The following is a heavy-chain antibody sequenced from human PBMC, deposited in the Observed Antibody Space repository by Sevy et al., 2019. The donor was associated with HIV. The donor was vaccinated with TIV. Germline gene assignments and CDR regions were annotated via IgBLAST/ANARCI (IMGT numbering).Heavy chain of an antibody. Sequence: GGSLRLSCAASRFSFSSYAIHWVRQAPGKGLEWVAFISYDGTDIYYADSVKGRFTISRDNSKNTLFLQMNSLRAEDTAVYYCARDGISSGWYRGYYFDYWGQGTLATVSS. CDR2: ISYDGTDI. D-gene: IGHD6-19*01. V-gene: IGHV3-30*04. CDR3: ARDGISSGWYRGYYFDY. CDR1: RFSFSSYA. J-gene: IGHJ4*02.